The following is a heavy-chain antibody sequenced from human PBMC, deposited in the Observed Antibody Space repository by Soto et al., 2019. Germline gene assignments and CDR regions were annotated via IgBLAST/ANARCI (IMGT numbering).Heavy chain of an antibody. V-gene: IGHV4-34*01. Sequence: PSETLSLTCGVYGGSFSNYYWSWIRQPPGKGLDWIGEINHSGSTNYNPSLKSRVTISVDTSKNQFSLSLTSVTAADTAVYYCAHGEGIYVNTGGYYYYGMDVWGQGTTVTVSS. D-gene: IGHD3-10*01. CDR2: INHSGST. J-gene: IGHJ6*02. CDR3: AHGEGIYVNTGGYYYYGMDV. CDR1: GGSFSNYY.